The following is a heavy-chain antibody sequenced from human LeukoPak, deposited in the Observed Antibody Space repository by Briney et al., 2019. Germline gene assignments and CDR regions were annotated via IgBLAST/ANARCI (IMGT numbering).Heavy chain of an antibody. V-gene: IGHV4-61*02. CDR3: ARETRDGYNKVDY. CDR2: VYTSGST. Sequence: SQTLSLTCTVSGGSISSGSYYWSWIRQPAGKGLEWIGRVYTSGSTNYNPSLKSRVTISVDTSKNQFSLKLSSVTAADTAVYYCARETRDGYNKVDYWGQGTLVTASS. D-gene: IGHD5-24*01. J-gene: IGHJ4*02. CDR1: GGSISSGSYY.